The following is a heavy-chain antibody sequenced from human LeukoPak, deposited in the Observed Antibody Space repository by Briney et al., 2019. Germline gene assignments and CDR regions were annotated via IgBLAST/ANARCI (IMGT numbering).Heavy chain of an antibody. V-gene: IGHV1-2*02. Sequence: GASVRVSCKASGYTFTGYYMHWVRQAPGQGLEWMGWINPNSGGTNYAQKLQGRVTMTTDTSTSTAYMELRSLRSDDTAVYYCARFRGGFGRGVLNSGLVPYYYYYGMDVWGQGITVTVSS. CDR2: INPNSGGT. CDR1: GYTFTGYY. J-gene: IGHJ6*02. CDR3: ARFRGGFGRGVLNSGLVPYYYYYGMDV. D-gene: IGHD1-26*01.